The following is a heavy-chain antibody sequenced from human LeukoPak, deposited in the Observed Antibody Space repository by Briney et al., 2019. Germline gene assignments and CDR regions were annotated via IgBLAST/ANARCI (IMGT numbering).Heavy chain of an antibody. Sequence: PSETLSLTCAVSGGSISSGGYSWSWIRQPPGKGLEWIGEINHSGSTNYNPSLKSRVTISVDTSKNQFSLKLSSVTAADTAVYYCARNQRITIFGVLIPRSIELDPWGQGTLVTVSS. CDR1: GGSISSGGYS. D-gene: IGHD3-3*01. V-gene: IGHV4-34*01. CDR2: INHSGST. J-gene: IGHJ5*02. CDR3: ARNQRITIFGVLIPRSIELDP.